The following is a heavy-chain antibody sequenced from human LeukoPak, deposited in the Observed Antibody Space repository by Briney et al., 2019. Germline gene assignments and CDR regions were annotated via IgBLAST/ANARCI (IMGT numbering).Heavy chain of an antibody. CDR2: ISGSGDST. CDR3: ARVASYYDLNY. CDR1: GFTFSTYA. V-gene: IGHV3-23*01. Sequence: GGSLRLPCAASGFTFSTYAVNWVRQAPGKGLEWVSTISGSGDSTYYADSVKGRFTTSRDNAKNSLYLQMNSLRAEDTAVYYCARVASYYDLNYWGQGTLVTVSS. J-gene: IGHJ4*02. D-gene: IGHD3-3*01.